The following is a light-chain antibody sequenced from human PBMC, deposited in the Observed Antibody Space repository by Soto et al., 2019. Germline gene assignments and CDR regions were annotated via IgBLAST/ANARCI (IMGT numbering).Light chain of an antibody. Sequence: IVLTQSPATLSLSPGEKATLSCRASQSVSSYLAWYQQKPGQAPRLLIYDASNSATGIPARFSGSGSGTDFSLTISSLEPEDFAVYYCQQRSNWPPYTFGQGTKLEIK. CDR2: DAS. V-gene: IGKV3-11*01. J-gene: IGKJ2*01. CDR3: QQRSNWPPYT. CDR1: QSVSSY.